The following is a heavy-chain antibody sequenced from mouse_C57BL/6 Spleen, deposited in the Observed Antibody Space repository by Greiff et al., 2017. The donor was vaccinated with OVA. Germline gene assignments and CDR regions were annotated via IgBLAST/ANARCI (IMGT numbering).Heavy chain of an antibody. CDR1: GYSITSGYY. Sequence: ESGPGLVKPSQSLSLTCSVTGYSITSGYYWNWIRQSPGNKLEWMGYISYDGSNNYNQSLKNRISITRDTSKNQFFLKLNSVTTEDTATYYCARDLGVANDYWGHGTTLTVSS. CDR3: ARDLGVANDY. J-gene: IGHJ2*01. CDR2: ISYDGSN. D-gene: IGHD1-1*01. V-gene: IGHV3-6*01.